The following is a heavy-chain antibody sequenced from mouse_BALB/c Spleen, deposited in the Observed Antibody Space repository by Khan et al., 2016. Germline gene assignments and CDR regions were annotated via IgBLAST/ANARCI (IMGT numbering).Heavy chain of an antibody. CDR1: GFTFSVFG. Sequence: EVELVESGGGLVQPGGSRKLSCAASGFTFSVFGIHWVRQAPEKGLEWVAYISGGSSTIYYADTVKGRFTISRDNPKTTLFLQMNSLSPEGTAVYYCARLTPYAMNYWGQGTSVTVSS. CDR3: ARLTPYAMNY. V-gene: IGHV5-17*02. J-gene: IGHJ4*01. D-gene: IGHD4-1*01. CDR2: ISGGSSTI.